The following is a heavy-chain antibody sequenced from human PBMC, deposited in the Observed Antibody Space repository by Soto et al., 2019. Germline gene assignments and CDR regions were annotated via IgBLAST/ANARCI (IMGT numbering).Heavy chain of an antibody. CDR2: ISAYNGNT. D-gene: IGHD3-10*01. CDR1: GDTFASFG. V-gene: IGHV1-18*01. J-gene: IGHJ4*02. Sequence: ASVKVSCKASGDTFASFGFSWVQQAPGQGLEWLGWISAYNGNTHYAQKVRDRVTLTTDTSTNTAYMELRSLTSDDTAVYYCARDQESITDRILQYWGQGTRVTVSS. CDR3: ARDQESITDRILQY.